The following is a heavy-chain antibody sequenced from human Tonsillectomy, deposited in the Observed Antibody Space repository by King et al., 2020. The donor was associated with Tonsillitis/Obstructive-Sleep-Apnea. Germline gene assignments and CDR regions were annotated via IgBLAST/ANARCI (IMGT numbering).Heavy chain of an antibody. CDR2: IYYSGST. Sequence: QLQELGPGLVKPSETLSLTCTVSGGSISSSTYYWGWIRQPPGKGLEWIGNIYYSGSTYYNPSLKSRVTMSVDTFKNKFSLKLSSVTAADTAVYYCARLHYDFWSGYPYYFDYWGQGTLVTVSS. CDR3: ARLHYDFWSGYPYYFDY. D-gene: IGHD3-3*01. V-gene: IGHV4-39*01. CDR1: GGSISSSTYY. J-gene: IGHJ4*02.